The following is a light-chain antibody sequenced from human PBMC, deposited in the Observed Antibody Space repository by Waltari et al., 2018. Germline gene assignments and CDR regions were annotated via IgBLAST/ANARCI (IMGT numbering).Light chain of an antibody. Sequence: QSALTQPRSASGSPGQSVTISCTGIGSDVGDFKYVSWYQQHPGKAPKLVIYDVTQRPSGVPDRFSGSRSGYSASLTVSGLQGEDEADYYCCSYAGSWVFGGGTKLTVL. CDR1: GSDVGDFKY. CDR3: CSYAGSWV. J-gene: IGLJ3*02. CDR2: DVT. V-gene: IGLV2-11*01.